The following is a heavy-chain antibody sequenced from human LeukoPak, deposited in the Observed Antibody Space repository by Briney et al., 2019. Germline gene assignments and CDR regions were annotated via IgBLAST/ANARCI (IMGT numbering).Heavy chain of an antibody. CDR2: INHSGST. J-gene: IGHJ4*02. CDR1: GGSFSGYY. Sequence: SETLSLTCAVYGGSFSGYYWSWIRQPPGKGLEWIGEINHSGSTNYNPSLKSRVTISVDTSKNQFSLKLSSVTAADTAVYYCARGSTSYFDQYYFDYWGQGTLVTVSS. V-gene: IGHV4-34*01. CDR3: ARGSTSYFDQYYFDY. D-gene: IGHD2-2*01.